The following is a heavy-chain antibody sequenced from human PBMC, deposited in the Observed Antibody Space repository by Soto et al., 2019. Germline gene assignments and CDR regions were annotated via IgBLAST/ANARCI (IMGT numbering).Heavy chain of an antibody. CDR1: GYAFTSYG. D-gene: IGHD2-15*01. V-gene: IGHV1-18*04. CDR2: ISVYNGNT. J-gene: IGHJ3*01. Sequence: QVQLVQSGAEVKKPGASVKVSCKASGYAFTSYGISWVRQAPGQGLEWMGWISVYNGNTNYAQKLQGRVTITTDTSTSKAKWARRGLGSEDSAVYSCGRAPEGRGTVVTGYAFALWGQGTMVTVSS. CDR3: GRAPEGRGTVVTGYAFAL.